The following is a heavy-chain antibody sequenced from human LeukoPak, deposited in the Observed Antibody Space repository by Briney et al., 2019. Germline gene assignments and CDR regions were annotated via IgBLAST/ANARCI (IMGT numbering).Heavy chain of an antibody. CDR3: ARHSEDSSSWYSRSPLRIDY. J-gene: IGHJ4*02. CDR1: GYSFTSYW. D-gene: IGHD6-13*01. Sequence: GESLKISCKGSGYSFTSYWIGWARQMPGKGLEWMGIIYPGDSDTRYSPSFQGQVTISADKSISTAYLQWSSLKASDTAMYYCARHSEDSSSWYSRSPLRIDYWGQGTLVTVSS. CDR2: IYPGDSDT. V-gene: IGHV5-51*01.